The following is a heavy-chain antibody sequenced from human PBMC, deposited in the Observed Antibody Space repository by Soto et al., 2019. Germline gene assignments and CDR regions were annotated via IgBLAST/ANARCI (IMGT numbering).Heavy chain of an antibody. Sequence: PSETLSLTXTVSGGSISSYYWSWIRQPPGKGLEWIGYIYYSGSTNYNPSLKSRVTISVDTSKNQFSLKLSSVTAADTAVYYCARGLVAGRFDYWGQGTLVTVSS. CDR3: ARGLVAGRFDY. V-gene: IGHV4-59*01. CDR2: IYYSGST. J-gene: IGHJ4*02. D-gene: IGHD6-19*01. CDR1: GGSISSYY.